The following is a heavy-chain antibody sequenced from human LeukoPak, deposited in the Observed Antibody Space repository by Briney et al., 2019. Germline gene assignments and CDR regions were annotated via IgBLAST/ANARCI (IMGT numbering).Heavy chain of an antibody. Sequence: GGSLRLSCAASGFTFSSYEMNWVRQAPGKGLEWVSGINWNGGSTGYADSVKGRFTISRDNAKNSLYLQMNSLRAEDTALYYCARDYTGNPYYDFWSGHRGYYMDVWGKGTTVTVSS. J-gene: IGHJ6*03. V-gene: IGHV3-20*04. CDR1: GFTFSSYE. CDR2: INWNGGST. D-gene: IGHD3-3*01. CDR3: ARDYTGNPYYDFWSGHRGYYMDV.